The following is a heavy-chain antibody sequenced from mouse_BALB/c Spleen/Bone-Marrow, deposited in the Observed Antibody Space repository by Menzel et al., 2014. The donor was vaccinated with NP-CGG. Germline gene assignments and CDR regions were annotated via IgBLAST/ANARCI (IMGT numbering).Heavy chain of an antibody. CDR3: VRGGNYRFDY. Sequence: VQLQQSGPELVKPGASVKISCKASGYAFSSSWMNWVKQRPGQGHEWIGRIYPGDGDTNYNGKFKGKATLTADKSSSTAYMQPSSLTSVDSAVYFCVRGGNYRFDYWGQGTTLTVSS. CDR1: GYAFSSSW. D-gene: IGHD2-1*01. J-gene: IGHJ2*01. CDR2: IYPGDGDT. V-gene: IGHV1-82*01.